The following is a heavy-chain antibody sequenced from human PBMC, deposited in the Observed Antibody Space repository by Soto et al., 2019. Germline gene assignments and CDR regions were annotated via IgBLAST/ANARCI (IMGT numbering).Heavy chain of an antibody. Sequence: QVQLVESGGGVVQPGTSLRLSCAPSGFSFSSYPMHWVRQAPGKGLEWVAFISYDGSDKHYADSVKGRFSISRDNSKNTGDLQMNSRRGGETALYYLTRGGGGNGYYRAYCMDVWGQGTTVTVSS. J-gene: IGHJ6*03. CDR1: GFSFSSYP. D-gene: IGHD3-3*01. CDR3: TRGGGGNGYYRAYCMDV. V-gene: IGHV3-30-3*01. CDR2: ISYDGSDK.